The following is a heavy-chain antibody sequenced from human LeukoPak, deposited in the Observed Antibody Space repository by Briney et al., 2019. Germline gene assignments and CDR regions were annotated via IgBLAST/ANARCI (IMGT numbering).Heavy chain of an antibody. V-gene: IGHV3-30*02. D-gene: IGHD3-22*01. J-gene: IGHJ4*02. CDR3: AKGGYEYDSSRHNYFDY. Sequence: PGGSLRLSCAASGFTFSSYAMSWVRQAPGKGLEWVTFIRYDGSKKYYADSVKGRFTISRDNSKNTLYLQMNSLRAEDTAVYYCAKGGYEYDSSRHNYFDYWGLGTLVTVSS. CDR2: IRYDGSKK. CDR1: GFTFSSYA.